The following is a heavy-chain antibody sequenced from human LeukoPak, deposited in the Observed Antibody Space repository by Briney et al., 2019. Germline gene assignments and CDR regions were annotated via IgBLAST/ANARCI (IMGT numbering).Heavy chain of an antibody. CDR2: ISSSGSTI. J-gene: IGHJ3*02. V-gene: IGHV3-48*03. D-gene: IGHD3-3*01. CDR3: AKGRGRFLEWLSDAFDI. CDR1: GFTFSSYE. Sequence: GGSLRLSCAASGFTFSSYEMNWVRQAPGKGLEWVSYISSSGSTIYHADSVKGRFTISRDNSKNTLYLQMNSLRAEDTAVYYCAKGRGRFLEWLSDAFDIWGQGTMVTVSS.